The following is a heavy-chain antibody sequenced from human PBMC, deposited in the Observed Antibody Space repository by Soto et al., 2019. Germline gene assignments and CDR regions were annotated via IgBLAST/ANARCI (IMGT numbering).Heavy chain of an antibody. CDR3: ARSMYSGSYLDAFDI. J-gene: IGHJ3*02. CDR2: ISSSGSTI. CDR1: GFTFSSYG. Sequence: EVQLVESGGGLVQPGGSLRLSCAASGFTFSSYGMNWVRQAPGKGLEWVSYISSSGSTIYYADSVKGRFTISRDNAKNSLYLQMNSLRAEDTAVYYCARSMYSGSYLDAFDIWGQGTMVTVSS. V-gene: IGHV3-48*03. D-gene: IGHD1-26*01.